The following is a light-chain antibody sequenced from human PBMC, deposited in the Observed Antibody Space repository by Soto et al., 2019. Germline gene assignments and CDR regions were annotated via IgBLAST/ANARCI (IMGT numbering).Light chain of an antibody. CDR2: AAS. CDR1: QGIRNF. V-gene: IGKV1-27*01. CDR3: QQYDNSPRT. Sequence: DIQMTQSPPSLSASVGDRVTITCRASQGIRNFVAWYQQKPGKAPKLLIYAASTLQSGVPSRFSGSGSGTDFTLTISRLEPEDFAVYYCQQYDNSPRTFGQGTKVEIK. J-gene: IGKJ1*01.